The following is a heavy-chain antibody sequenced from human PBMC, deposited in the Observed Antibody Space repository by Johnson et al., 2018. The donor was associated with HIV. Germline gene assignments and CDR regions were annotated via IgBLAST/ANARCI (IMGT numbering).Heavy chain of an antibody. D-gene: IGHD6-19*01. J-gene: IGHJ3*02. CDR1: GFTFSSYA. CDR3: AKDLYSSGWSDAFDI. CDR2: ISWDGGST. Sequence: VQLVESVGGVVQPGRSLRLSCAASGFTFSSYAMHWVRQAPGKGLEWVSLISWDGGSTYYADSVKGRFTISRDNSKNSLYLQMNSLRAEDTALYYCAKDLYSSGWSDAFDIWGQGTMVTVSS. V-gene: IGHV3-43D*03.